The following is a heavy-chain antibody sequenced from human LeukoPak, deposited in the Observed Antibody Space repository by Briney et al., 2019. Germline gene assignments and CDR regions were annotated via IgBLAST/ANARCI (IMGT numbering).Heavy chain of an antibody. J-gene: IGHJ4*02. CDR2: INPIFGSA. Sequence: SVKVSCKASGGTFRSYVINWMRPAPGQGLEWMGGINPIFGSANQAQKFQGRVTITADKSTSTAYMELSSLRSEDTAVYFCARAPHPNYYDSSGYLGYYFGYWGQGTLVTVSS. D-gene: IGHD3-22*01. V-gene: IGHV1-69*06. CDR3: ARAPHPNYYDSSGYLGYYFGY. CDR1: GGTFRSYV.